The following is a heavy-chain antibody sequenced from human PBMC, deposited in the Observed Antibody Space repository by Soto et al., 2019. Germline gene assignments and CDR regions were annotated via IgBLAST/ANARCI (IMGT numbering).Heavy chain of an antibody. V-gene: IGHV3-53*01. CDR2: IHSDGST. J-gene: IGHJ4*02. CDR3: ERDASGPFDY. CDR1: GFTVSDS. Sequence: LRLSCSVAGFTVSDSMSWVRQAPGKGLECVSFIHSDGSTHYTDSVRGRFTISRDNSKNTLYLQMERLRVDDTAVYFCERDASGPFDYWGQGTLVTVSS. D-gene: IGHD6-19*01.